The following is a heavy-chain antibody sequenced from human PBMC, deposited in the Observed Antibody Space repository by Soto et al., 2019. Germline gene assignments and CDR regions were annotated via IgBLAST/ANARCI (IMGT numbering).Heavy chain of an antibody. Sequence: QVQLQESGPGLVKPSGTLSLTCAVSGGSISSSNWWNWVRQPPGKGLEWIGEIYHSGSTNYNPSLKSRVTISVDKSKNQFSLKLSSVTAADTAVYYCARDKARYYYGSGSSTLFQYWGQGTLVTVSS. V-gene: IGHV4-4*02. CDR3: ARDKARYYYGSGSSTLFQY. CDR1: GGSISSSNW. D-gene: IGHD3-10*01. J-gene: IGHJ4*02. CDR2: IYHSGST.